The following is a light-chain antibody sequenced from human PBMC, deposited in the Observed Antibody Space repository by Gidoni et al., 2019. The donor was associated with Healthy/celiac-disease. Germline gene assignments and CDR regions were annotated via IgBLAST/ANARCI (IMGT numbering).Light chain of an antibody. CDR2: DAS. Sequence: IVSPHSPVTLSSSPDEKASHSCMASHNVNSYLAWYQQKPGQAPRLLIYDASNRATGVPDRFSGSGSGTDFTLTISSLEPEDFAVYYCQQHSNWPHTFGGGTKVEIK. V-gene: IGKV3-11*01. J-gene: IGKJ4*01. CDR3: QQHSNWPHT. CDR1: HNVNSY.